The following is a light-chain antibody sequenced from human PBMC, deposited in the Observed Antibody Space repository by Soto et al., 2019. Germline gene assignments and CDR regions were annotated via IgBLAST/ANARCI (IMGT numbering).Light chain of an antibody. J-gene: IGLJ2*01. CDR3: SSYTSSSTPVV. CDR2: YVS. Sequence: QSALTQPASVSGSPGQSITISCTGTSSDVGGYNYVSWYQQHPGKAPKLMIYYVSNRPSGVSNRFSGSKSGNTASLTISGLQAEDEADYYCSSYTSSSTPVVFGGGNKVTVL. CDR1: SSDVGGYNY. V-gene: IGLV2-14*01.